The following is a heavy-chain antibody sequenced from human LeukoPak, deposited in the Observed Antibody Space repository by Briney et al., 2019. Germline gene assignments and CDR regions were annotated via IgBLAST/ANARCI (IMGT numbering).Heavy chain of an antibody. CDR1: GGSISSGGYS. CDR3: ARARITMINY. Sequence: PSETLSLTCAVSGGSISSGGYSWSWIRQPPGKGLEWIGYIYYSGSTYYNPSLKSRVTISVDTSKNQFSLKLSSVTAADTAVYYCARARITMINYWGQGTLVTVSS. V-gene: IGHV4-31*11. J-gene: IGHJ4*02. D-gene: IGHD3-22*01. CDR2: IYYSGST.